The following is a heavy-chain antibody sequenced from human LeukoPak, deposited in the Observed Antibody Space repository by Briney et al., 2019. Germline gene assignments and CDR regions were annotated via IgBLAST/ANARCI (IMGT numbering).Heavy chain of an antibody. CDR3: AKEGSSGLPWFDY. D-gene: IGHD6-19*01. Sequence: PGGSLRLSCAASGFTFSSYAMCWVRQAPGRGVEWVSAISGSGGSTYYANSVKGRFTISRHNSKNPLYLQMNSLSAEDTAVYYCAKEGSSGLPWFDYWGQGTLVTVSS. V-gene: IGHV3-23*01. CDR1: GFTFSSYA. CDR2: ISGSGGST. J-gene: IGHJ4*02.